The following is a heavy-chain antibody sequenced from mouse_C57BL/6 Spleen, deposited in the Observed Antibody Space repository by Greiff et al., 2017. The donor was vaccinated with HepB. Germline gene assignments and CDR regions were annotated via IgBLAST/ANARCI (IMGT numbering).Heavy chain of an antibody. V-gene: IGHV1-54*01. CDR1: GYAFTNSL. Sequence: QVQLQQSGAELVRPGTSVKVSCKASGYAFTNSLIEWVKQRPGQGLEWIGVINPGSGGTNYNEKFKGKATLTADKSSSTAYMQLSSLTSEDSAVYFCARGDYYGSSYGYFDVWGTGTTVTVSS. J-gene: IGHJ1*03. D-gene: IGHD1-1*01. CDR3: ARGDYYGSSYGYFDV. CDR2: INPGSGGT.